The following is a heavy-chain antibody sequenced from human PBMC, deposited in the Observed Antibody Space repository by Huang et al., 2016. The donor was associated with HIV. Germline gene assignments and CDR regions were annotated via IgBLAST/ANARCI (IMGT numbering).Heavy chain of an antibody. CDR2: ISYDAKTK. CDR3: AKGGSAAAVLDF. Sequence: RSLRISCAASGFTFSSYGMHWVRQAPGKGLEGVAVISYDAKTKYYADSVKGRFSISRDNSKTTVYLQLNSLRLEDTAVYYCAKGGSAAAVLDFWGQGTLVTVSS. J-gene: IGHJ4*02. V-gene: IGHV3-30*18. D-gene: IGHD6-13*01. CDR1: GFTFSSYG.